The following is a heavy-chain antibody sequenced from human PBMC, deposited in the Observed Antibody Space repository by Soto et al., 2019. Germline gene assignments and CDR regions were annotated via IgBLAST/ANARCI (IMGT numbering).Heavy chain of an antibody. CDR1: GGTFSSYA. D-gene: IGHD6-19*01. CDR2: IIPIFGTA. V-gene: IGHV1-69*01. Sequence: QVQLVQSGAEVKKPGSSVKVSCKASGGTFSSYAISWVRQAPGQGLEWMGGIIPIFGTANYAQKFQCRVTITADESTSTAYMELSSLRSEDTAVYYCARDAAVAGPNYYYGMDVWGQGTTVTVSS. CDR3: ARDAAVAGPNYYYGMDV. J-gene: IGHJ6*02.